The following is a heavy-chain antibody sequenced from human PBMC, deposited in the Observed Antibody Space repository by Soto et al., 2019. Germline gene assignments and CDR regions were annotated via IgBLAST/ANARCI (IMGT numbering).Heavy chain of an antibody. CDR1: GFTFSIFS. J-gene: IGHJ4*02. V-gene: IGHV3-48*02. CDR3: ARQTWDYHSSNFDY. Sequence: PGGSLRLSCGASGFTFSIFSMNWVRQAPGKGLEWVSYIDSRTTTIYYADSVKGRFTISRDNARNSLYLQMNSLRDEDTAVYYCARQTWDYHSSNFDYWGLGTLVTVSS. D-gene: IGHD3-16*01. CDR2: IDSRTTTI.